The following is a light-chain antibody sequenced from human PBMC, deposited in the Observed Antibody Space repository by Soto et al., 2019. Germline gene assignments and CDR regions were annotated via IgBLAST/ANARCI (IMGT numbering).Light chain of an antibody. V-gene: IGLV2-14*01. J-gene: IGLJ2*01. CDR3: SSYTSSSTLVV. CDR2: DVS. CDR1: SSDVGGYNY. Sequence: QSVLTQPASVSGSPGQSITISCTGTSSDVGGYNYVSWYQQHPGKAPKLMIYDVSNRPSGVSNRFSGSKSGHTASLTISGLHALVEADYYCSSYTSSSTLVVFGGGTKLTVL.